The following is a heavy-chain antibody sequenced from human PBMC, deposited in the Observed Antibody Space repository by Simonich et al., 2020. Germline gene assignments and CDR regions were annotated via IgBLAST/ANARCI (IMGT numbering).Heavy chain of an antibody. V-gene: IGHV3-21*01. Sequence: EVQLVESGGGLVKPGGSLRLSCAASGFTFSSYSMNGVRPAPGKGLVWVSSISSSSSYIYYADSVKGRFTISRDNAKNSLYLQMNSLGAEDTAVYYCARDAAGDYWGQGTLVTVSS. D-gene: IGHD6-13*01. CDR1: GFTFSSYS. CDR3: ARDAAGDY. J-gene: IGHJ4*02. CDR2: ISSSSSYI.